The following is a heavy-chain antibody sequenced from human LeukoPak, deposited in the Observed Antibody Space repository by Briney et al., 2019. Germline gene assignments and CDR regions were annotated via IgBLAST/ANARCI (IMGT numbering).Heavy chain of an antibody. V-gene: IGHV3-21*06. CDR3: ARGATTLQREDAFDI. D-gene: IGHD5-24*01. J-gene: IGHJ3*02. CDR2: ISTSSGYI. CDR1: EFIFKIYS. Sequence: GESLRLSCAASEFIFKIYSMDWVRQAPGKGLEWVSSISTSSGYIYYADSVKGRFTISRDNAKNLLFLQMNSLRAEDTAVYYCARGATTLQREDAFDIWGQGTMVTVSS.